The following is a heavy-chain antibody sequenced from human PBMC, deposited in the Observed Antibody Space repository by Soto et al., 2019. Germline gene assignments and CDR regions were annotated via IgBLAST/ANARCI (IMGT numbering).Heavy chain of an antibody. CDR1: GASVSSLRHY. CDR3: AVQQWDWFDP. J-gene: IGHJ5*02. V-gene: IGHV4-61*01. Sequence: QVLLQESGPGLVKPSETLSLTCTVSGASVSSLRHYWTWIRQPPGKGLEWIGEIYNSDSTDYNPYLKGRITISVDTSKNQFSLKLSSVTAADTAIYYCAVQQWDWFDPWGQGTLVTVSS. CDR2: IYNSDST. D-gene: IGHD1-26*01.